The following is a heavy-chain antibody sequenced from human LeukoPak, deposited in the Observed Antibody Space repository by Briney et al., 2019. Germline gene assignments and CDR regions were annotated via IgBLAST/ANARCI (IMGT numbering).Heavy chain of an antibody. J-gene: IGHJ4*02. V-gene: IGHV6-1*01. CDR2: TFYRSKWYY. CDR3: AREGRRISGGTLSLDY. D-gene: IGHD2-15*01. CDR1: GDSVSNNNAA. Sequence: QTLSLTCAISGDSVSNNNAAWNWIRQSPSRGLEWLGRTFYRSKWYYDYAVSVKSRITINSDTSKNQFSLQLTYVTPEDTAVYYCAREGRRISGGTLSLDYWGQGTLVTVSS.